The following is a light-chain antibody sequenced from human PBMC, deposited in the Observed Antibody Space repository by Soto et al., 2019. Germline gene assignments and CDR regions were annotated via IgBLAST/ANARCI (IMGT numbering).Light chain of an antibody. CDR3: NSYTSSSTLYV. CDR2: EVS. V-gene: IGLV2-8*01. Sequence: QSVLTQPPSASGSPGQSVTISCTGTSSDVGKYDYVSWFQHHPGKAPKLIIYEVSKRPSGVPDRFSGSKSGSTASLTVSGLQTEDEADYYCNSYTSSSTLYVFGTGTKLTVL. CDR1: SSDVGKYDY. J-gene: IGLJ1*01.